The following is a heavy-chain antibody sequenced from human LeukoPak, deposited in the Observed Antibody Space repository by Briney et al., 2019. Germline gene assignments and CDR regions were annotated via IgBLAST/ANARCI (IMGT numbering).Heavy chain of an antibody. CDR1: GGSISNYY. J-gene: IGHJ4*02. CDR3: ARGGAPGIAARHTYFDY. V-gene: IGHV4-59*01. CDR2: IYYSGST. Sequence: SETLSLTCTVSGGSISNYYWSWTRQPPGKGLEWIAYIYYSGSTNYNPSLKSRVTISVDMSKHQFSLKLTSVTAADTAVYYCARGGAPGIAARHTYFDYWGQGTLVTVSS. D-gene: IGHD6-6*01.